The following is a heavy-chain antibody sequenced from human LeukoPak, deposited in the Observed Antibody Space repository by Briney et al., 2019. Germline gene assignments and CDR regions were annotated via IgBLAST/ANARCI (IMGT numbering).Heavy chain of an antibody. D-gene: IGHD4-23*01. CDR2: ISAYNGNT. J-gene: IGHJ4*02. CDR1: DYTFTNYG. V-gene: IGHV1-18*01. Sequence: ASVKVSCKASDYTFTNYGISWVRQAPGQGLEWMGWISAYNGNTNQAQKFQDRVTMTRDTSISTAYMELSRLTSDDTAVYYCARDGHGGNSFDFWGQGTLVTVSS. CDR3: ARDGHGGNSFDF.